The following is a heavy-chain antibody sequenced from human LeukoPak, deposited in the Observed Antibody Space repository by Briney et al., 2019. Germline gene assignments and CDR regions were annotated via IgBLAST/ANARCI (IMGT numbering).Heavy chain of an antibody. V-gene: IGHV3-49*03. D-gene: IGHD6-13*01. CDR3: TRAGSGYTSSWYPYDY. CDR1: GFTFGDYA. CDR2: IRSKAYGGTT. Sequence: TGGSLRLSCTASGFTFGDYAMSWFRQAPGKGLEWVGFIRSKAYGGTTEYAASVKGRFTISRDDSKSIAYLQMNSLKTEDTAVYYCTRAGSGYTSSWYPYDYWGQGTLVTVSS. J-gene: IGHJ4*02.